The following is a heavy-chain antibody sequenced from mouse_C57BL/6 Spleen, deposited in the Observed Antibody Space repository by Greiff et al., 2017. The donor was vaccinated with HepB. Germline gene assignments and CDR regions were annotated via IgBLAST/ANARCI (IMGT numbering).Heavy chain of an antibody. CDR1: GFNIKDDY. CDR2: IDPENGDT. D-gene: IGHD1-1*01. V-gene: IGHV14-4*01. Sequence: EVQLQQSGAELVRPGASVKLSCTASGFNIKDDYMHWVKQRPEQGLEWIGWIDPENGDTEYASKFQGKATITADTSSNTAYLQLSSRTSEDTAGYYCGMTTVVAPIAYWGQGTLVTVSA. J-gene: IGHJ3*01. CDR3: GMTTVVAPIAY.